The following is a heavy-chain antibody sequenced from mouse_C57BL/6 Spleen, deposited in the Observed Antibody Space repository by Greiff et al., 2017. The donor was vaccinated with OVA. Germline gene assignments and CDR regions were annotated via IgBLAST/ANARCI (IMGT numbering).Heavy chain of an antibody. J-gene: IGHJ4*01. CDR3: AKSPPYYSNYRYAMDY. Sequence: QVQLQQPGAELVRPGSSVKLSCKASGYTFTSYWMHWVKQRPIQGLEWIGNIDPSDSETHYNQKFKDKATLTVDKSSSTAYMQLSSLTSEDSAVYYCAKSPPYYSNYRYAMDYWGQGTSVTVSS. D-gene: IGHD2-5*01. CDR2: IDPSDSET. CDR1: GYTFTSYW. V-gene: IGHV1-52*01.